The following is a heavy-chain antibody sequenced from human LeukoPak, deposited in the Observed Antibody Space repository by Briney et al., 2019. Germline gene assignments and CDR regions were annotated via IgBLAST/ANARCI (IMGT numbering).Heavy chain of an antibody. CDR3: ARVPGSYTIFDI. Sequence: SETLSLTCTVSGGSISSYYWSWIRQPPGKGLEWIGYIYYSGSTNYNPSLKSRVTISVDTSKNQFSLKLCSVTAADTAVYYCARVPGSYTIFDIWGQGTMVTVSS. J-gene: IGHJ3*02. V-gene: IGHV4-59*12. CDR1: GGSISSYY. D-gene: IGHD1-26*01. CDR2: IYYSGST.